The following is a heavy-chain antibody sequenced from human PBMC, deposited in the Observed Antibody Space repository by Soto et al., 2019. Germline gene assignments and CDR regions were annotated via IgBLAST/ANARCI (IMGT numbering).Heavy chain of an antibody. J-gene: IGHJ4*02. CDR2: ISYDGSNK. V-gene: IGHV3-30*18. CDR3: AKEHLRILPAY. CDR1: GFTFSSYG. Sequence: PGGSLRLSCAASGFTFSSYGMHWVRQAPGKGLEWVAVISYDGSNKYYADSVKGRFTISRDNSKNTLYLQMNSLRAEDTAVYYCAKEHLRILPAYSGQGSLDTGSS.